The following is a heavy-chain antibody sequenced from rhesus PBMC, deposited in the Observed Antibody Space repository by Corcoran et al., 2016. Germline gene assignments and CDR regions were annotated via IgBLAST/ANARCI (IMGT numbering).Heavy chain of an antibody. J-gene: IGHJ2*01. Sequence: QVQLQESGPGLVKPSETLALTCALSGGSITSGYYYWSWIRQPPGKGLEWIGYITYSGSTSYNPSLQSRVTISRDTSKNQFSLKLSSVTAADTAVYYCAREIGSSYKNWYFDLWGPGTPITISS. CDR2: ITYSGST. D-gene: IGHD4-29*01. CDR1: GGSITSGYYY. CDR3: AREIGSSYKNWYFDL. V-gene: IGHV4-122*02.